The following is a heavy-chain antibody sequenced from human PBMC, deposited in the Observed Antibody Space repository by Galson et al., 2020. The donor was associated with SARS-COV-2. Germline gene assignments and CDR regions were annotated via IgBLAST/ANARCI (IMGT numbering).Heavy chain of an antibody. D-gene: IGHD2-8*01. V-gene: IGHV1-69*13. CDR1: GGTFSSYA. CDR2: IIPIFGTA. J-gene: IGHJ6*03. Sequence: SVKVSCKASGGTFSSYAISWVRQAPGQGLEWMGGIIPIFGTANYAQKFQGRVTITADESTSTAYMELSSLRSEDTAVYYCARNGWGYCTNGVCDSYYYYYMDVWGKGTTVTVSS. CDR3: ARNGWGYCTNGVCDSYYYYYMDV.